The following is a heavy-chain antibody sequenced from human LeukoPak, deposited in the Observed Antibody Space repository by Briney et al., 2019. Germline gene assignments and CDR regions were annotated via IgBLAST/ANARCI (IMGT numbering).Heavy chain of an antibody. J-gene: IGHJ3*02. D-gene: IGHD6-13*01. Sequence: GASVKVSCKASGYTFTGYYMHWVRQAPGQGLEWMGWINPNSGGTNYAQKFQGRVTMTRDTSISTAYMELSRLRSDDTAVYYCATHSSLAGTDAFDIWGQGTMATVSS. V-gene: IGHV1-2*02. CDR2: INPNSGGT. CDR3: ATHSSLAGTDAFDI. CDR1: GYTFTGYY.